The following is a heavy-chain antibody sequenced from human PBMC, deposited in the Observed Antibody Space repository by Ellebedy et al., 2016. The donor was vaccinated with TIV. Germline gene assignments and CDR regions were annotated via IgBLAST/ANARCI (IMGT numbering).Heavy chain of an antibody. J-gene: IGHJ6*02. CDR3: AKTGFYYYYGMDV. Sequence: SVQGRFTISRDNANNSLFLQMTSLRAEDTAVYYCAKTGFYYYYGMDVWGPGTTVTVSS. V-gene: IGHV3-11*06.